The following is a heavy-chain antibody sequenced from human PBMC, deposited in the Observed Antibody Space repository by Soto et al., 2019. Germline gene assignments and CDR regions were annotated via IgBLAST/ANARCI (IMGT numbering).Heavy chain of an antibody. Sequence: EVQLVESGGGLVQPGGSLRLSCLASEFTFNTYWMNWVRQAPGRGLEWVANIKDDGSEKNYVDSVKGRFIISRDNAKNSLYLQMNSLRGEDTAVYFCARDWGTPGRGSAVGYYYHYGMDVWGQGTTVTVSS. CDR2: IKDDGSEK. D-gene: IGHD6-19*01. J-gene: IGHJ6*02. CDR3: ARDWGTPGRGSAVGYYYHYGMDV. V-gene: IGHV3-7*05. CDR1: EFTFNTYW.